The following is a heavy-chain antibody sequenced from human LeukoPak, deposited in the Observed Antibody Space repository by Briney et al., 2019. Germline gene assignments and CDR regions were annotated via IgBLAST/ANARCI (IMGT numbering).Heavy chain of an antibody. J-gene: IGHJ5*02. CDR2: MNPNSGNT. CDR1: GYTFTSYD. CDR3: ARSRVRTQRVRRDYNWFDP. V-gene: IGHV1-8*01. Sequence: ASVKVSCKASGYTFTSYDINWVRQATGQGLEWMGWMNPNSGNTGYAQKFQGRVTMTRNTSISTAYMELSSLRSEDTAVYYCARSRVRTQRVRRDYNWFDPWGQGTLVTVSS. D-gene: IGHD1/OR15-1a*01.